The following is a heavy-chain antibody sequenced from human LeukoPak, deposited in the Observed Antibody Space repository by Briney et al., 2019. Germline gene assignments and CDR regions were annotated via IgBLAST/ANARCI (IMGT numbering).Heavy chain of an antibody. Sequence: SETLSLTCAVYGGSFGGYYWTWIRQPPGKGLEWIGEINHSGSTNYNPSLKSRVTISVDTSKNQFSLKVSSVTAADTAVYYCARAPVSYYYDILDYWGQGILVTVSS. J-gene: IGHJ4*02. V-gene: IGHV4-34*01. D-gene: IGHD3-22*01. CDR2: INHSGST. CDR3: ARAPVSYYYDILDY. CDR1: GGSFGGYY.